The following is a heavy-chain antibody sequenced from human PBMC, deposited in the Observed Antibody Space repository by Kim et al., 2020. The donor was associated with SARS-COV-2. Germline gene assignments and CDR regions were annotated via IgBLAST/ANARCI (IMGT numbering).Heavy chain of an antibody. D-gene: IGHD3-16*01. V-gene: IGHV3-23*01. CDR3: TRDGGGNSVPDY. CDR1: GFTFNTYA. CDR2: ISGSGATT. Sequence: GGSLRLSCAASGFTFNTYAMSWVRQSPGKGLEWVSRISGSGATTDYADSVKGRFTISRDNSRSTMYLHMNSLTVEDTAIYFCTRDGGGNSVPDYWGRGTLVTVSS. J-gene: IGHJ4*02.